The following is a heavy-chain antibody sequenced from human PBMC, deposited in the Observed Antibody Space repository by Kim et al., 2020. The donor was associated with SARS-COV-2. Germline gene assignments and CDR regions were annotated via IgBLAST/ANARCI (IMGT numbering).Heavy chain of an antibody. CDR3: ARGALDYYGSGSYYKGYYYYYGMDV. V-gene: IGHV1-69*06. D-gene: IGHD3-10*01. J-gene: IGHJ6*01. CDR2: IIPIFGTA. Sequence: SVKVSCKASGGTFSSYAISWVRQAPGQGLEWMGGIIPIFGTANYAQKFQGRVTITADKSTSTAYMELSSLRSEDTAVYYCARGALDYYGSGSYYKGYYYYYGMDVWGQGNTVNVSS. CDR1: GGTFSSYA.